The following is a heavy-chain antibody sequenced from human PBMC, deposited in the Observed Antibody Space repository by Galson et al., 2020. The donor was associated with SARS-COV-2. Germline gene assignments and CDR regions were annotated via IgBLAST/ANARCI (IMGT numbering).Heavy chain of an antibody. D-gene: IGHD3-10*01. V-gene: IGHV3-30-3*01. CDR2: ISYDGSNK. CDR3: AGVLSYYYDMDV. J-gene: IGHJ6*02. Sequence: LSLTCAASGFTFSSYAMHWVRQAPGKGLEWVAVISYDGSNKYYADSVKGRFTISRDNSKNTLYLQMNSLRAEDTAVYYCAGVLSYYYDMDVWGQGTTVTVSS. CDR1: GFTFSSYA.